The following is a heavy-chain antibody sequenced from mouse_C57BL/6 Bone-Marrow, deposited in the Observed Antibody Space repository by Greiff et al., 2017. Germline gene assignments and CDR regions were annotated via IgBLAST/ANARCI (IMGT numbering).Heavy chain of an antibody. V-gene: IGHV2-2*01. CDR2: IWSGGST. CDR1: GFSLTSYG. Sequence: LQQSGPGLVQPSQSLSITCTVSGFSLTSYGVHWVRQSPGKGLEWLGVIWSGGSTDYNAAFISRLSISKDNSKSQVFFKMNSLQADDTAIYYCARVPHYYGSSLYYAMDYWGQGTSVTVSS. D-gene: IGHD1-1*01. J-gene: IGHJ4*01. CDR3: ARVPHYYGSSLYYAMDY.